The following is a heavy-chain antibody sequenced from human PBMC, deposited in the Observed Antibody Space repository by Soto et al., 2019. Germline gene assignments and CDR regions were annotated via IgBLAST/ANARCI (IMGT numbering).Heavy chain of an antibody. CDR2: ISGSGGST. CDR3: AKSPLYEVGYCSGGSCYFDY. J-gene: IGHJ4*02. CDR1: GFTFSSYA. D-gene: IGHD2-15*01. V-gene: IGHV3-23*01. Sequence: EVQLLESGGGLVQPGGSLSLSCAASGFTFSSYAMSWVRQAPGKGLEWVSAISGSGGSTYYADSVKGRFTISRDNSKNTLYLQMNSLRAEDTAVYYCAKSPLYEVGYCSGGSCYFDYWGQGTLVTVSS.